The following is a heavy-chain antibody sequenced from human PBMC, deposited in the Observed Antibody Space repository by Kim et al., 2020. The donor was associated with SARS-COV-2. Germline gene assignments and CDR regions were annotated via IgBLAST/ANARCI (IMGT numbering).Heavy chain of an antibody. CDR1: GFTFDDYA. Sequence: GGSLRLSCAASGFTFDDYAIHWVRQVPGKGLEWVSLISRDGGEIKYADSVQGRFTISRDNSKKSVYLQMNSLRSEDTALYYCVRGQQWLIKNWGQGTQVTVSS. V-gene: IGHV3-43*02. J-gene: IGHJ4*02. CDR3: VRGQQWLIKN. CDR2: ISRDGGEI. D-gene: IGHD6-19*01.